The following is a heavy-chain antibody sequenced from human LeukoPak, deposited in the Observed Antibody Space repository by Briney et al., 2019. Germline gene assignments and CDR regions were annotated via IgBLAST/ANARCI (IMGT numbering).Heavy chain of an antibody. CDR2: IYYNGRT. CDR1: GDSIRSYY. V-gene: IGHV4-59*08. J-gene: IGHJ2*01. CDR3: VRHDYDTSWGLDWFFDL. Sequence: SETLSLTCTVSGDSIRSYYWSWIRQSPGKGLEWIAYIYYNGRTDSNPSLKSRVPISLDMSKNQLFLTLNSVTAADTAVYYCVRHDYDTSWGLDWFFDLWGRGTLVIVSS. D-gene: IGHD2-2*01.